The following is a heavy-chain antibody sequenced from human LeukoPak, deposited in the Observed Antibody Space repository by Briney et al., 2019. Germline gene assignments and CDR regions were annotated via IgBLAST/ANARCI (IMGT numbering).Heavy chain of an antibody. CDR3: ARRGMDSSGYTD. D-gene: IGHD3-22*01. J-gene: IGHJ4*02. Sequence: PGGSLRLSCAASGFTFDDYAMHWVRQAPGKGLEWVSGISWSSGSIGYANSVKGRFTISRDNSKNTLYLQMNSLRAEDTAVYYCARRGMDSSGYTDWGQGTLVTVSS. CDR1: GFTFDDYA. CDR2: ISWSSGSI. V-gene: IGHV3-9*01.